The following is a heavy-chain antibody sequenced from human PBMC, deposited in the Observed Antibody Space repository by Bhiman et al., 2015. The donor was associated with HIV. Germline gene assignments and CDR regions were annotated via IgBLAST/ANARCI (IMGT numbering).Heavy chain of an antibody. V-gene: IGHV3-21*01. Sequence: EVLLVESGGGLVKPGGSLRLSCAVSGFTFSTYSMIWVRQAPGKGLEWVSSISDSGSYIYYADSMKGRFNISRDNAKKSLYLQMTSLRPEDTAVYYCARGAPDGYTFVNYWGQGTLVTVSS. CDR3: ARGAPDGYTFVNY. D-gene: IGHD5-24*01. CDR2: ISDSGSYI. J-gene: IGHJ4*02. CDR1: GFTFSTYS.